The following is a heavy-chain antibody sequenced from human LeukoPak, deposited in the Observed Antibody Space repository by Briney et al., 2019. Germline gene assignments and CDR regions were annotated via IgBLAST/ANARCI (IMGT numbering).Heavy chain of an antibody. D-gene: IGHD1-26*01. CDR2: IWYVGNNK. J-gene: IGHJ3*02. CDR1: GFTFSSYA. V-gene: IGHV3-33*08. Sequence: PGGSLRLSCAASGFTFSSYAMHWVRQAPGKGLEWVAVIWYVGNNKSYAASVKGRFTISRDNAKNSLYLQMNSLRAEDTAVYYCARDREVGATGDAFDIWGQGTMVTVSS. CDR3: ARDREVGATGDAFDI.